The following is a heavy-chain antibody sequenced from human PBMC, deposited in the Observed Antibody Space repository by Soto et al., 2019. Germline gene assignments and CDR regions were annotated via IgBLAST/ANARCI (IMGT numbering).Heavy chain of an antibody. CDR3: ARSHIVVVVAATQPANNWFDP. J-gene: IGHJ5*02. D-gene: IGHD2-15*01. Sequence: QVQLQESGPGLVKPSGTLSLTCAVSGGSISSSNWWSWVRQPPGKGLEWIGEIYHSGSTNYNPSLKSRVTISVDKSKNQFSLKLSSVTAADTAVYYCARSHIVVVVAATQPANNWFDPWGQGTLVTVSS. V-gene: IGHV4-4*02. CDR2: IYHSGST. CDR1: GGSISSSNW.